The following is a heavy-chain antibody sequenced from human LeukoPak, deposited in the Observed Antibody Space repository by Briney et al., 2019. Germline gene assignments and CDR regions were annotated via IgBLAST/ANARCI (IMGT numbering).Heavy chain of an antibody. CDR2: IKTDGSEK. Sequence: GGSLRLSCEGSGFTFSNYWMGWVRQAPGKGLQWVANIKTDGSEKYYVDSVKGRFTISRDNAKNSLYLQMNSLRAEDTAVYYCARDGYCTNGVCPWGAFDIWGQGTMVTVSS. J-gene: IGHJ3*02. CDR1: GFTFSNYW. CDR3: ARDGYCTNGVCPWGAFDI. D-gene: IGHD2-8*01. V-gene: IGHV3-7*01.